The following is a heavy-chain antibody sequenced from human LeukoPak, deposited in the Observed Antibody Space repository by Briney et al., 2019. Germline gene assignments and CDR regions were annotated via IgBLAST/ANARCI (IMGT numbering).Heavy chain of an antibody. V-gene: IGHV3-30*18. J-gene: IGHJ4*02. D-gene: IGHD3-16*01. CDR3: AKGLGGHSDY. Sequence: GRSLRLSCAASGFTFSSYGMHWVRQAPGKGLEWVAVISYDGSNKYYADSVKGRFTISRDNSKNTLYLQMNSLRAEDTTVYYCAKGLGGHSDYWGQGTLVTVSS. CDR1: GFTFSSYG. CDR2: ISYDGSNK.